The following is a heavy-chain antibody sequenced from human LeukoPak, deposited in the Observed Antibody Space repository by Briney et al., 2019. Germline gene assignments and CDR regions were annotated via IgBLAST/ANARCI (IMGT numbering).Heavy chain of an antibody. CDR1: GFTLSSYA. V-gene: IGHV3-23*01. J-gene: IGHJ4*02. CDR2: VDGGGGGT. CDR3: AKQSAGSAAWYSLHYDF. Sequence: GGSLRLSCAASGFTLSSYAMTWVRQAPGRGLEWVSSVDGGGGGTYYADSVKGRFTISRDDSKDTLYLQMNGLRAEGTAVYFCAKQSAGSAAWYSLHYDFWGQGTLVTVSS. D-gene: IGHD6-13*01.